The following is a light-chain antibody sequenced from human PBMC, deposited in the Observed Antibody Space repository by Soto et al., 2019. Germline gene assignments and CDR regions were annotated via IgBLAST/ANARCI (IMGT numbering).Light chain of an antibody. CDR2: DTS. V-gene: IGKV3-15*01. CDR1: QWIGDT. Sequence: EVMFRRCPGTLSVSKVEGATLSCRASQWIGDTLAWYQHKPGQTPRLLIYDTSTRATGIPARFSGSGSGTEFTLTISSLQSEDFAVYYCQQYNNWPRTFGQGTNVDNK. J-gene: IGKJ1*01. CDR3: QQYNNWPRT.